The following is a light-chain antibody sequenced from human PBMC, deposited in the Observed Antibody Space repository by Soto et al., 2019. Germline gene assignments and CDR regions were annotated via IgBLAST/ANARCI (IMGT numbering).Light chain of an antibody. V-gene: IGKV3-20*01. CDR1: QSVNSAY. CDR3: QLYGSSPTWA. Sequence: EIVLTQSPGTLSLSPGERATLSCRASQSVNSAYVAWYQQNPGQAPRVLLYGASTRATGIPRRFSGSGSGTDFSLTISRLEPEDSAMYYCQLYGSSPTWAFGQGTKVEIK. J-gene: IGKJ1*01. CDR2: GAS.